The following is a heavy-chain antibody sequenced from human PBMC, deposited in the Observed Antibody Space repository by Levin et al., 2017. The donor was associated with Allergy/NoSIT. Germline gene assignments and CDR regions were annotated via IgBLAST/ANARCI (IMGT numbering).Heavy chain of an antibody. Sequence: GGSLRLSCAASGFTFNTYTMNWVRQAPGKGLEWVSSISSSGSHIYFADSMKGRFAISRDNVKNSLFLEMNSLRDEDAAVYYCVRGDDAFDFWGHGTIVTVSS. CDR3: VRGDDAFDF. V-gene: IGHV3-21*01. J-gene: IGHJ3*01. CDR1: GFTFNTYT. CDR2: ISSSGSHI.